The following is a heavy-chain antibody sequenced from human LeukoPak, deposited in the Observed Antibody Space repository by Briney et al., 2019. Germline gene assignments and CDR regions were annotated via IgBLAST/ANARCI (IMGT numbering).Heavy chain of an antibody. CDR2: INPSGGST. CDR3: ARASYYDSSGYPSYAFDI. Sequence: GASVKVSCKASGCTFTSYYMHWVRQAPGQGLEWMGIINPSGGSTSYAQKFQGRVTMTRDTSTSTVYMELSSLRSEDTAVYYCARASYYDSSGYPSYAFDIWGQGTMVTVSS. J-gene: IGHJ3*02. CDR1: GCTFTSYY. V-gene: IGHV1-46*01. D-gene: IGHD3-22*01.